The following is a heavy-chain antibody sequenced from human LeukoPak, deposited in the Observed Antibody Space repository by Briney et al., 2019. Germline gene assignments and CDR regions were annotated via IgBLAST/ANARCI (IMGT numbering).Heavy chain of an antibody. CDR3: ARERYSSSSRVAFDI. D-gene: IGHD6-6*01. V-gene: IGHV4-59*01. Sequence: PSETLSHTRTVSCGSISSYHWSWIRQPPGKGLEWIGYIYYSGSTNYNPSLKSRVTISVDTPKNQFSLKLSSVTAADTAVYYCARERYSSSSRVAFDIWGQGTMVTVSS. J-gene: IGHJ3*02. CDR1: CGSISSYH. CDR2: IYYSGST.